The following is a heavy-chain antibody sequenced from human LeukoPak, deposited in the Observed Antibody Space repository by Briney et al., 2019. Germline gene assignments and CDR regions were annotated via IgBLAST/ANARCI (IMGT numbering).Heavy chain of an antibody. CDR2: VYHSGTT. CDR1: GYSISNGYS. Sequence: KPSETLSLTCAVSGYSISNGYSWAWIRLPPGKGLEWIGDVYHSGTTYYNPSLKSRVTISLDTSKNQFSLKLSSVTAADTAVYYCTTEGSGWRGTDYWGQGTLVTVSS. V-gene: IGHV4-38-2*02. J-gene: IGHJ4*02. CDR3: TTEGSGWRGTDY. D-gene: IGHD6-19*01.